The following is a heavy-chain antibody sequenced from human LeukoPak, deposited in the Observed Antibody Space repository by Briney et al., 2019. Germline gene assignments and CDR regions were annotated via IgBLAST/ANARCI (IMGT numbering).Heavy chain of an antibody. V-gene: IGHV4-34*01. CDR3: ARSFSRGDGYTDAFDY. Sequence: SETLSLTCAVYGGSFSGYYWSWIRQPPGKGLEWIGSIYYSGNTYYNPSLKSRVTISVDTSKNQFSLKLISVTAADTAVYYCARSFSRGDGYTDAFDYWGQGTLVTVSS. CDR1: GGSFSGYY. CDR2: IYYSGNT. J-gene: IGHJ4*02. D-gene: IGHD5-24*01.